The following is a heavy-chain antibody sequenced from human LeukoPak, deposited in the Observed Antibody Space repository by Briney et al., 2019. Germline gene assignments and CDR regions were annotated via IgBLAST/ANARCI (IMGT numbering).Heavy chain of an antibody. CDR2: ISYDGSNK. J-gene: IGHJ4*02. V-gene: IGHV3-30*18. CDR3: AKDRGSSGWSAVRPIRKYYFDY. D-gene: IGHD6-19*01. CDR1: GFTFSSYG. Sequence: GGSLRLSCSASGFTFSSYGMHWVRQAPGKGLEWVAVISYDGSNKYYADSVKGRFTISRDNSKNTLYLQMNSLRAEDTAVYYCAKDRGSSGWSAVRPIRKYYFDYWGQGTLVTVSS.